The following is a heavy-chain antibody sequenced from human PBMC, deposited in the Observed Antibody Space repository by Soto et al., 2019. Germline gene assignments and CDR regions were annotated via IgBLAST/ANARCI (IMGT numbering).Heavy chain of an antibody. CDR1: GFTFSDHY. CDR3: ARASITVAGDY. Sequence: EVQLVESGGGLVQPGGSLRLSCAASGFTFSDHYMDWVRQSPGKGLEWVGRSKNKANSYTTKYAASLKGRFTISRDDSMKSLYLQMSSLETQDTAVYYCARASITVAGDYWGQGTLVTVSS. V-gene: IGHV3-72*01. D-gene: IGHD6-19*01. CDR2: SKNKANSYTT. J-gene: IGHJ4*02.